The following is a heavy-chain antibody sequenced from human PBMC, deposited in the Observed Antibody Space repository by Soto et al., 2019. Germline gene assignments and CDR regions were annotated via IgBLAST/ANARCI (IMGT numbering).Heavy chain of an antibody. V-gene: IGHV1-2*04. Sequence: ASVKVSCKASGYTFTGYYMHWVRQAPGQGLEWMGWINPNSGGTNYAQKLQGWVTMTRDTSISTAYMELSRLRSDDTAVYYCGRAPMVRGGYYYYGMDVWGQGTTVTVSS. J-gene: IGHJ6*02. CDR1: GYTFTGYY. CDR2: INPNSGGT. CDR3: GRAPMVRGGYYYYGMDV. D-gene: IGHD3-10*01.